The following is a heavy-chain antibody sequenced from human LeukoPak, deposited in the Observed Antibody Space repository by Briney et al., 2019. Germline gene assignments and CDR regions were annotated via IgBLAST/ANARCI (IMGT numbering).Heavy chain of an antibody. CDR3: ARAFGYSYGRDANYYYYMDV. Sequence: ASVKVSCKVSGYTLTELSMHWVRQAPGKGLEWMGGFDPEDGETIYAQKFQGRVTMTEDTSTDTAYMELRSLRSDDTAVYYCARAFGYSYGRDANYYYYMDVWGKGTTVTVSS. CDR2: FDPEDGET. D-gene: IGHD5-18*01. J-gene: IGHJ6*03. V-gene: IGHV1-24*01. CDR1: GYTLTELS.